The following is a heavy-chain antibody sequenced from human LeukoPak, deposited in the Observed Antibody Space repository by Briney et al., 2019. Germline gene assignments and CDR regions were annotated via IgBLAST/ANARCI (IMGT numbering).Heavy chain of an antibody. Sequence: GGSLRLSCVASGFTFTQYWMTWVRQAPGKGLEWVARLHPDGSERNYVGSVEGRFTVFGDNAKSSLFLQMHSLRAEDTAVYYCARGGYSFDYLGQGTLVTVPS. CDR3: ARGGYSFDY. CDR1: GFTFTQYW. CDR2: LHPDGSER. D-gene: IGHD5-12*01. J-gene: IGHJ4*02. V-gene: IGHV3-7*01.